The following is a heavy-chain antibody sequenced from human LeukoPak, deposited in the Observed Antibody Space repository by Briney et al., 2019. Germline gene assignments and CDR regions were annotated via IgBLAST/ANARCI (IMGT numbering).Heavy chain of an antibody. CDR1: GYTFTNYG. CDR3: ARDQSVRLLQTSCTYFKHVFAI. J-gene: IGHJ3*02. CDR2: ISACNGNT. D-gene: IGHD2-15*01. V-gene: IGHV1-18*01. Sequence: GASVKVSCKTSGYTFTNYGISWVRQAPGLGREWMGWISACNGNTNYAQKVQGRVTMTTDTSTSTAYMELRSLRFDDTAVYYCARDQSVRLLQTSCTYFKHVFAIWGQGSMVTVSS.